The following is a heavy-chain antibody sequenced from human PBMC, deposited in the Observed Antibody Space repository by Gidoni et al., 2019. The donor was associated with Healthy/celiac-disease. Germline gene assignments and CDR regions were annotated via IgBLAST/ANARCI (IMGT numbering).Heavy chain of an antibody. CDR2: ISWNRGSV. Sequence: EVQLVESGGGLVQPGWSLRLSCAASGFTFDDYAMHWVRQAPGKGLEWVSGISWNRGSVAYADSVKGRFTISRDNAKNSVYLEMNSLRAEDTALYYCATFGEDENDYWGQGTLVTVSS. CDR1: GFTFDDYA. J-gene: IGHJ4*02. D-gene: IGHD3-16*01. V-gene: IGHV3-9*01. CDR3: ATFGEDENDY.